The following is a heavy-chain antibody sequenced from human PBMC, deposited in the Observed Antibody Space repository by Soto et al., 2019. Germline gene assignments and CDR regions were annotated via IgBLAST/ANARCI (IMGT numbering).Heavy chain of an antibody. J-gene: IGHJ6*02. CDR1: GFAFSSYG. Sequence: GGSLRLSCAGSGFAFSSYGLSWVRQGPGKGLEWVSSISGSAGGTYYADSVKGRFTISRDNSKNTLYLQMKSLGPGETAAYYCAKGLAYCGGDCYSGYYYVMDVWGQGTTVTVSS. D-gene: IGHD2-21*02. CDR3: AKGLAYCGGDCYSGYYYVMDV. CDR2: ISGSAGGT. V-gene: IGHV3-23*01.